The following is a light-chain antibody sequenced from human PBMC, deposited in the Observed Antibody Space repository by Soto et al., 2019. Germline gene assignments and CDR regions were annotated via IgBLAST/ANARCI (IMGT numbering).Light chain of an antibody. J-gene: IGKJ1*01. CDR2: DAS. Sequence: IVMTQSPATLSVSLGERATFSCRASQSVSSNLAWYQQKPGQVPRLLIYDASTRATAIPARFSGSGSGIEFTLTIISLQSEDFAVYYCQQYNTWLWTFGQGTKVDIK. CDR3: QQYNTWLWT. CDR1: QSVSSN. V-gene: IGKV3-15*01.